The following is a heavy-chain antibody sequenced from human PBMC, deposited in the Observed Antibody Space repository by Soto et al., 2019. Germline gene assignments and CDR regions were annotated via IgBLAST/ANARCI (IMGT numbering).Heavy chain of an antibody. CDR2: ISAYNGNT. J-gene: IGHJ4*02. D-gene: IGHD3-22*01. CDR1: GYTFTSYG. Sequence: ASVKVSCKASGYTFTSYGISWVRQAPGQGLEWMGWISAYNGNTNYAQKLQGRVTMTTDTSTSTAYMELRSLRSDDTAVYYCARDDNQLDSSGTIDYWGQGTLVTVSS. V-gene: IGHV1-18*01. CDR3: ARDDNQLDSSGTIDY.